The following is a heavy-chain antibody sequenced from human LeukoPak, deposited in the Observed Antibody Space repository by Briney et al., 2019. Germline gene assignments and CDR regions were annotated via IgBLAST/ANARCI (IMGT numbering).Heavy chain of an antibody. CDR3: ARDQNYEGSDY. CDR2: INHSGST. Sequence: SETLSLTCAVYGGTFSGYYWSWIRQPPGKGLEWIGEINHSGSTNYNPSLKSRVTISVDTSKNQFSLKLSSVTAADTAVYYCARDQNYEGSDYWGQGTLVTVSS. CDR1: GGTFSGYY. J-gene: IGHJ4*02. V-gene: IGHV4-34*01. D-gene: IGHD1-7*01.